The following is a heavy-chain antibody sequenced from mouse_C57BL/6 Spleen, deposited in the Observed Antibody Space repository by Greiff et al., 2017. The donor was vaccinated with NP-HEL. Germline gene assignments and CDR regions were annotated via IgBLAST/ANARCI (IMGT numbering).Heavy chain of an antibody. Sequence: VQLQQPGAELVKPGASVKMSCKASGYTFTSYWITWVKQRPGQGLEWIGDIYPGSGSTNYNEKFKSKATLTVDTSSSTAYMQLSSLTSEDSAVYYCARAGQLRLGGYAMDYWGQGTSVTVSS. CDR3: ARAGQLRLGGYAMDY. J-gene: IGHJ4*01. CDR2: IYPGSGST. V-gene: IGHV1-55*01. D-gene: IGHD3-2*02. CDR1: GYTFTSYW.